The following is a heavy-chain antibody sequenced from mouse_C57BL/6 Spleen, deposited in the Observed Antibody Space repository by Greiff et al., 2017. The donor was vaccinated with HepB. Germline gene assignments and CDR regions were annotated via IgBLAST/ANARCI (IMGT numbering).Heavy chain of an antibody. V-gene: IGHV1-50*01. D-gene: IGHD2-2*01. CDR1: GYTFTSYW. CDR2: IDPSDSYT. CDR3: ARREYYGYDPWFAY. Sequence: VQLQQPGAELVKPGASVKLSCKASGYTFTSYWMQWVKQRPGQGLEWIGEIDPSDSYTNYNQKFKGKATLTVDTSSSTAYLQLSSLTSEDSAVYYCARREYYGYDPWFAYWGQGTLVTVSA. J-gene: IGHJ3*01.